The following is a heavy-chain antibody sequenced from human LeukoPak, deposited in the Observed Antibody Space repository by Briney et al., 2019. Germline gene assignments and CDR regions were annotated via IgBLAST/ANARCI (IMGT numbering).Heavy chain of an antibody. V-gene: IGHV5-51*01. D-gene: IGHD5-18*01. Sequence: GASLKISCKGSGYIFTTYWIGWVRQLPGKGLEWMAIIYPGDSETRYSPSFQGQVTISADKYISTAYLQWSSLKASDTAMYYCARHSWIQLWSGGFDYWGQGTLVSVSS. CDR2: IYPGDSET. CDR1: GYIFTTYW. J-gene: IGHJ4*02. CDR3: ARHSWIQLWSGGFDY.